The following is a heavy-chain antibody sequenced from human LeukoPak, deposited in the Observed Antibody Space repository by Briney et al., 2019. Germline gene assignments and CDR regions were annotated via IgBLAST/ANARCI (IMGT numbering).Heavy chain of an antibody. CDR1: GFTFSDYY. Sequence: GGSLRLSCAASGFTFSDYYMSWIRQAPGKGLEWVSYISSSGSTIYYADSVKGRFTISRDNAKNSLYLQMNSLRAEDTAVYYCARDSSIAVAGTLNYYYMDAWGKGTTVTVSS. J-gene: IGHJ6*03. V-gene: IGHV3-11*04. D-gene: IGHD6-19*01. CDR2: ISSSGSTI. CDR3: ARDSSIAVAGTLNYYYMDA.